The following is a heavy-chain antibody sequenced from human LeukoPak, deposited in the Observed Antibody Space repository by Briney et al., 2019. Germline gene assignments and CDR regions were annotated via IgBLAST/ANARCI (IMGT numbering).Heavy chain of an antibody. V-gene: IGHV1-18*01. J-gene: IGHJ4*02. Sequence: ASVKVSCKASGYTFTSYGISWARQAPGQGLEWMGWISAYNGNTNYAQKLQGRVTMTTDTSTSTAYMELRSLRSDDTAVYYCARDLAYDSSGYYYENYFDYWGQGTLVTVSS. CDR3: ARDLAYDSSGYYYENYFDY. CDR1: GYTFTSYG. D-gene: IGHD3-22*01. CDR2: ISAYNGNT.